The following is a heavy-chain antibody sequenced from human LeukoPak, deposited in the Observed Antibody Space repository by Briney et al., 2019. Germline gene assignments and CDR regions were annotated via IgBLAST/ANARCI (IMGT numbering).Heavy chain of an antibody. CDR1: GYTFTSYG. CDR3: AREAAPSGYDSYHFDY. Sequence: GASVKVSCKASGYTFTSYGISWVRQAPGQGLEWMGWISAYNGNTNYAQKLQGRVTMTTDTSTSTAYMELRSLRSDDTAVYYCAREAAPSGYDSYHFDYWGQGTLVTVSS. CDR2: ISAYNGNT. D-gene: IGHD5-12*01. V-gene: IGHV1-18*01. J-gene: IGHJ4*02.